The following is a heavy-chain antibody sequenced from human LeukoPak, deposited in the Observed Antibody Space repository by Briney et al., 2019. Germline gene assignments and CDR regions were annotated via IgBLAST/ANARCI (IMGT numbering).Heavy chain of an antibody. V-gene: IGHV3-23*01. CDR3: AKEVPRTYYFDY. J-gene: IGHJ4*02. Sequence: RGGSLRLSPAQPLFTPRSDATRGVPDAPGKGLEWGSAISGSGGSTYYADSVKGRFTISRDNSKNTPYLQMNSLRAEDTAIYYCAKEVPRTYYFDYWGQGALVTVSS. D-gene: IGHD1-14*01. CDR2: ISGSGGST. CDR1: LFTPRSDA.